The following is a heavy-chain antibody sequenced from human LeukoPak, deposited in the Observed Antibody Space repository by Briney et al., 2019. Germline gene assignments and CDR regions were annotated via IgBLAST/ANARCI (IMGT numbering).Heavy chain of an antibody. D-gene: IGHD4-23*01. CDR3: ARGDSTVTPKYFQY. J-gene: IGHJ1*01. CDR2: INHSGST. V-gene: IGHV4-34*01. CDR1: GGSSSGYY. Sequence: SETLSLTCAVYGGSSSGYYWTWIRQPPGKGLEWIGEINHSGSTNYNPSLKSRVTISIDTSKSQFSLKLSPVTAADTAVYYCARGDSTVTPKYFQYWGQGTLVTVSS.